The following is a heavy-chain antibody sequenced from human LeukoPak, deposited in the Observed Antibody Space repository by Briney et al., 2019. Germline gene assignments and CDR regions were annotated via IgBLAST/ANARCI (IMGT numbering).Heavy chain of an antibody. CDR2: IKQDGSEK. CDR1: GFTFSSYW. Sequence: PGGSLRLSCAASGFTFSSYWMSWVRQAPGKGLEWVANIKQDGSEKYYVDSVKGRFTISRDNAKNSLYLQMNSLRAEDTAVYYCARAWALPYETHDYWGQGTLVTVSS. CDR3: ARAWALPYETHDY. D-gene: IGHD1-26*01. V-gene: IGHV3-7*01. J-gene: IGHJ4*02.